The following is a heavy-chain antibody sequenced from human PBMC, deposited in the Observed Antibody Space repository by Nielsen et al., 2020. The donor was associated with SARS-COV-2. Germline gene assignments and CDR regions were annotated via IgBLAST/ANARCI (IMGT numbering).Heavy chain of an antibody. V-gene: IGHV3-33*01. CDR1: GFTFSSYG. Sequence: GESLKISCAASGFTFSSYGMHWVRQAPGKGLEWVAVIWYDGSNKYYADSVKGRFTISRDNSKNTLYLQMNSLRAEDTAVYYCARDGYGTYYCYYYMDVWGKGTTVTVSS. J-gene: IGHJ6*03. CDR2: IWYDGSNK. CDR3: ARDGYGTYYCYYYMDV. D-gene: IGHD5-18*01.